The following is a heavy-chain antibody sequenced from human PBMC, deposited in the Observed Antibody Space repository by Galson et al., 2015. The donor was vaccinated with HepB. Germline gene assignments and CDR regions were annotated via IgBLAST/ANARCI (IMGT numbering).Heavy chain of an antibody. Sequence: SLRLSCAASGFPFNNAWMTWVRQAPGMGLEWVGRIKSKTVGETTDYAAPVKGRFTISRDDSKNRLYLQMNNLKTVDTAVYYCTTDVYYSTYWSWLDPWGQGTRITVSS. V-gene: IGHV3-15*01. CDR2: IKSKTVGETT. D-gene: IGHD2-8*02. CDR3: TTDVYYSTYWSWLDP. CDR1: GFPFNNAW. J-gene: IGHJ5*02.